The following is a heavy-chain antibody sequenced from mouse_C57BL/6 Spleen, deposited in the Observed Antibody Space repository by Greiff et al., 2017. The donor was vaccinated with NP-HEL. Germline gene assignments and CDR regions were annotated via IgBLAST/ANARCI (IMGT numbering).Heavy chain of an antibody. CDR1: GYAFSSYW. CDR3: ARSEWDYYAMDY. Sequence: QVQLQQSGAELVKPGASVKISCKASGYAFSSYWMNWVKQRPGKGLEWIGQIYPGDGDTNYNGKFKGKATLTADKSSSTAYMQLSSLTSEDSAVYFCARSEWDYYAMDYWGQGTSVTVSS. D-gene: IGHD1-3*01. J-gene: IGHJ4*01. V-gene: IGHV1-80*01. CDR2: IYPGDGDT.